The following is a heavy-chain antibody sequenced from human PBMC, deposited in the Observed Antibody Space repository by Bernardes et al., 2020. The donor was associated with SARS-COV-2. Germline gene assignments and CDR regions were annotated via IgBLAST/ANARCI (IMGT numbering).Heavy chain of an antibody. CDR1: GYTFTGYY. V-gene: IGHV1-2*02. CDR2: INPNSGGT. J-gene: IGHJ4*02. CDR3: ARDLTGGATKPGGLGDY. Sequence: ASVKVSCMASGYTFTGYYMHWVRQAPGQGLEWMGWINPNSGGTNYAQKFQGRVNMTRDTSISTAYMELSRLRADDTAVYYCARDLTGGATKPGGLGDYWGQGTLVTVAS. D-gene: IGHD7-27*01.